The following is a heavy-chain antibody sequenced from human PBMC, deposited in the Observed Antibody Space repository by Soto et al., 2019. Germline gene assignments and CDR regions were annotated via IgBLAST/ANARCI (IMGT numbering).Heavy chain of an antibody. CDR3: ARDRSRSSFDY. V-gene: IGHV4-61*01. Sequence: SETLSLTCTVSGGSVSSGSYYWSWIRQPPGKGLEWIGYIYYSGSTNYNPSLKSRVTISVDTSKNQFSLKLSSVTAADTAVYYCARDRSRSSFDYWGQGTLVTVSS. J-gene: IGHJ4*02. D-gene: IGHD6-13*01. CDR2: IYYSGST. CDR1: GGSVSSGSYY.